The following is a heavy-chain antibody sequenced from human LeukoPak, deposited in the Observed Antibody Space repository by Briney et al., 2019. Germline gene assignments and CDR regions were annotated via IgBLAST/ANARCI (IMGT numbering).Heavy chain of an antibody. CDR3: ARDRHTIFGVVTPGWFDP. Sequence: SVKVPCKASGGTFSSYAISWVRQAPGQGLEWMGGIIPIFGTANYAQKFQGRVTITTDESTSTAYMELSSLRSEDTAVYYCARDRHTIFGVVTPGWFDPWGQGTLVTVSS. CDR2: IIPIFGTA. V-gene: IGHV1-69*05. J-gene: IGHJ5*02. D-gene: IGHD3-3*01. CDR1: GGTFSSYA.